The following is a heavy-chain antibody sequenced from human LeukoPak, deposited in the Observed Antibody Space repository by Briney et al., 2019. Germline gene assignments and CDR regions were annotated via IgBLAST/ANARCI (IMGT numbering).Heavy chain of an antibody. D-gene: IGHD3-16*02. J-gene: IGHJ4*02. CDR3: ARRRRLSHFDY. V-gene: IGHV3-23*01. CDR2: ISGSGGST. Sequence: GGSLRLSCAASGFTFSSYAMSWVRQAPGKGLEWVSAISGSGGSTYYADSVKGRFTISRDNSKNTLYLQTNSLRAEDTAVYYCARRRRLSHFDYWGQGTLVTVSS. CDR1: GFTFSSYA.